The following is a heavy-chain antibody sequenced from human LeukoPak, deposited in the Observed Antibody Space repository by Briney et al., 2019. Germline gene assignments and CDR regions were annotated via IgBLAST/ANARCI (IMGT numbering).Heavy chain of an antibody. CDR3: ARVDTHPHYYYYGMDV. J-gene: IGHJ6*02. Sequence: ASVKVSCKASGGTFSSYAISWVRQAPGQGLEWMGGIIPIFGTANYAQKFQGRVTITADESTSTAYMELSSLRSEDTAVYYCARVDTHPHYYYYGMDVWGQGTTVTVSS. D-gene: IGHD5-18*01. CDR1: GGTFSSYA. V-gene: IGHV1-69*13. CDR2: IIPIFGTA.